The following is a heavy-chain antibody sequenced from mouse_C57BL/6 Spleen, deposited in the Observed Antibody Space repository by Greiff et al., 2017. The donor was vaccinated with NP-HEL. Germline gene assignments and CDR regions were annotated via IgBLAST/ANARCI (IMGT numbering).Heavy chain of an antibody. Sequence: EVQLVESGGDLVKPGGSLKLSCAASGFTFSSYGMSWVRQTPDKRLEWVATISSGGSYTYYPDSVKGRFTISRDNAKNTLYLQMSSLKSEDTAMYYCARQNREGFDYWGQGTTLTVSS. V-gene: IGHV5-6*01. CDR3: ARQNREGFDY. J-gene: IGHJ2*01. CDR1: GFTFSSYG. CDR2: ISSGGSYT.